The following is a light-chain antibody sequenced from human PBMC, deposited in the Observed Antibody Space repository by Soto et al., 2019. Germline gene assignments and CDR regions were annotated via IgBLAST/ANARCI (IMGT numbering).Light chain of an antibody. J-gene: IGKJ3*01. CDR1: QGVRSW. Sequence: DIQMTQSPSSVSASVGDTVNITCRASQGVRSWLAWYQQVPGKAPKLLIYATSSLHPGVPSRFSGSGSGTYFTLTISSLQPEDFATYYCQQANTFPYTFGPGTKVDL. CDR3: QQANTFPYT. CDR2: ATS. V-gene: IGKV1-12*01.